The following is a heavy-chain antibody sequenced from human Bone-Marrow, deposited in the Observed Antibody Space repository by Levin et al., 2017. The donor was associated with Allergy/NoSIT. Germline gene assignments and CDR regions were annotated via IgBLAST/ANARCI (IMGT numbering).Heavy chain of an antibody. CDR3: VKEQSSGGYRTSDF. J-gene: IGHJ4*02. Sequence: GGSLRLSCAASGFTFSSCGMHWVRQAPGKGLEWVAVIVWYGSEQYYADSVKGRFTISRDIYNNMLYLQMDSLRPEDTALYFCVKEQSSGGYRTSDFWGQGTLVTVSS. D-gene: IGHD6-19*01. CDR2: IVWYGSEQ. CDR1: GFTFSSCG. V-gene: IGHV3-30*18.